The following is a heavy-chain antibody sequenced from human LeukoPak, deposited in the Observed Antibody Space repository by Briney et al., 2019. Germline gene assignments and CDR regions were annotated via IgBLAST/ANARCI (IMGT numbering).Heavy chain of an antibody. V-gene: IGHV3-23*01. D-gene: IGHD6-19*01. CDR2: ISGSGGST. Sequence: GGSLRLSCAASGFTFSSYAMSWVRQAPGKGLEWVSAISGSGGSTYYADSVKGRFTISRDNSKNTLYLQMNSLRAEDTAVYYCARDRYSSGWLDWGQGTLVTVSS. CDR3: ARDRYSSGWLD. J-gene: IGHJ4*02. CDR1: GFTFSSYA.